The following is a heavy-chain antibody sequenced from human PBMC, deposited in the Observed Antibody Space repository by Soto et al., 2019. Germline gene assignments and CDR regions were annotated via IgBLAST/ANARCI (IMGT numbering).Heavy chain of an antibody. D-gene: IGHD6-13*01. J-gene: IGHJ4*02. CDR1: GFTFSSYW. V-gene: IGHV3-7*05. Sequence: GESLKISCAASGFTFSSYWMSWVRQAPGKGLEWVANIKQDGSEKYYVDSVKGRFTISRDNAKNSLYLQMNSLRAEDTAVYYCARERSAAGTLIGYFDYWGQGTLVTVSS. CDR3: ARERSAAGTLIGYFDY. CDR2: IKQDGSEK.